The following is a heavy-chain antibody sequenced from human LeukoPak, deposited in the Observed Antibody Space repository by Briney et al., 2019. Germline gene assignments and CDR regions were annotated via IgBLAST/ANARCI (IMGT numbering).Heavy chain of an antibody. CDR1: GFTLSNHW. D-gene: IGHD3-3*01. CDR2: ISSSSSTI. J-gene: IGHJ4*02. V-gene: IGHV3-48*04. CDR3: ARDTLVTYDFWSGYGDY. Sequence: GGSLRLSCAASGFTLSNHWMIGVRQAPGKGLEWVSYISSSSSTIYYADSVKGRFTISRDNAKNSLYLQMNSLRAEDTAVYYCARDTLVTYDFWSGYGDYWGQGTLVTVSS.